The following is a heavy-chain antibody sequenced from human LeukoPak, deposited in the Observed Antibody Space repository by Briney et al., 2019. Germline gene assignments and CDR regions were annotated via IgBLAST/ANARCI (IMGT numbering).Heavy chain of an antibody. V-gene: IGHV1-2*02. Sequence: ASVKASCKASGYTFTDYYMHWVRQAPGQGLEWMGWINPNSGGISYAQKFQGRVTMTRDTSITTAYMELTRLRSDDTAVYYCARDHAEDDYGDYWGQGTLVTVSS. CDR3: ARDHAEDDYGDY. CDR2: INPNSGGI. CDR1: GYTFTDYY. J-gene: IGHJ4*02.